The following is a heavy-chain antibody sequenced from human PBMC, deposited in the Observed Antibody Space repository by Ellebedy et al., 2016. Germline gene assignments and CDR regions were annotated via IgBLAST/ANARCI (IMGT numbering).Heavy chain of an antibody. V-gene: IGHV3-30*18. D-gene: IGHD1-26*01. CDR1: GFTFSSYG. CDR2: ISYDGSNK. Sequence: GESLKISCAASGFTFSSYGMHWVRQAPGKGLEWVAVISYDGSNKYYADSVKGRFTISRDNSKNTLYLQMNSLRAEDTAVYYCAKGGGSYFSEGVDYWGQGTLVTVSS. J-gene: IGHJ4*02. CDR3: AKGGGSYFSEGVDY.